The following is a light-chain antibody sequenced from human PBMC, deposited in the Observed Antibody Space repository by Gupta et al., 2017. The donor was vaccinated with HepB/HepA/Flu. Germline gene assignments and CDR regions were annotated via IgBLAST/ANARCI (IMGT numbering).Light chain of an antibody. CDR1: QGISTC. CDR2: YAA. Sequence: DIQMTQSPSYVSASVGDRVTITCRTSQGISTCLAWYQHKPGSAPKLLIYYAATLQSGVTSRCGSSGYWRTFVLTISSLQPAELASFYWRQDRSFPLSFGGGTKVEIK. CDR3: RQDRSFPLS. J-gene: IGKJ4*01. V-gene: IGKV1-12*01.